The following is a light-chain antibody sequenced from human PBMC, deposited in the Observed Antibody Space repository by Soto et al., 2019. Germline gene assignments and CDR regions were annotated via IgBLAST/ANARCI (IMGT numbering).Light chain of an antibody. CDR3: QQYNSYLYT. Sequence: DIQMTQSPSTLSASVGDRVTITCRARQSISSWLAWYQQKPGKAPKLLIYKASSLESGVPSRFSGSGSGTEFTLNISSLQPDDFATYYCQQYNSYLYTFGQGTKLEIK. CDR1: QSISSW. V-gene: IGKV1-5*03. CDR2: KAS. J-gene: IGKJ2*01.